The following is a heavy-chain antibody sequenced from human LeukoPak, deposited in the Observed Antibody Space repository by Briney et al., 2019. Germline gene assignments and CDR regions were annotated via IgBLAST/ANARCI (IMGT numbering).Heavy chain of an antibody. CDR3: AKGGGYEAQYYYYYLDV. V-gene: IGHV3-30*02. D-gene: IGHD5-12*01. Sequence: GVPLRLSCAASGFTFRSYGMHWVRQAPGKGLEWVAFMRYDGSNKYYADSVKGRFTIPRDNSKNTLYLQMKSLRAEDTAAYYCAKGGGYEAQYYYYYLDVWGKGTTVTISS. CDR2: MRYDGSNK. CDR1: GFTFRSYG. J-gene: IGHJ6*03.